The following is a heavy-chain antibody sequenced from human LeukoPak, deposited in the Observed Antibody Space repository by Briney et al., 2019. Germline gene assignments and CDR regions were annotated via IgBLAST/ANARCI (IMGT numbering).Heavy chain of an antibody. V-gene: IGHV1-2*02. D-gene: IGHD1-26*01. CDR2: INPNSGGT. CDR1: GYTFTGYC. J-gene: IGHJ4*02. CDR3: ARDPSGWELPTDY. Sequence: ASVKVSCKASGYTFTGYCMHWVRQAPGQGLEWMGWINPNSGGTNYAQKFQGRVTMTRDTSISTAYMELSRLRSDDTAVYYCARDPSGWELPTDYWGQGTLVTVPS.